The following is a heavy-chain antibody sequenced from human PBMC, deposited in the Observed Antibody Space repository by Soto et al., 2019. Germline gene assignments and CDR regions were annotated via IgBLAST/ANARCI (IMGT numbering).Heavy chain of an antibody. Sequence: GGSLRLSCAASGFTFSSYSMNWVRQAPGKGLDWVSYIGYGGNIYYADSVRGRFTISRDNARNSLYLQMNSLRDEDTAVYYCTRDMGIAYGMDVWGQGTTVTVSS. J-gene: IGHJ6*02. CDR1: GFTFSSYS. D-gene: IGHD6-13*01. V-gene: IGHV3-48*02. CDR3: TRDMGIAYGMDV. CDR2: IGYGGNI.